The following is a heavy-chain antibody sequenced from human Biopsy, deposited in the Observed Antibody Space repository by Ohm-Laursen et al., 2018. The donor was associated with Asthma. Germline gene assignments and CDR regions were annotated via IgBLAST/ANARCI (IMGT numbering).Heavy chain of an antibody. Sequence: SVKVSCKSLGGTFNTYVIVWVRQAPGQGLEWMGGINSVLGTTTYPQKFQDRVTITADDSTSTVYMELSSLRSEDTAVYYCARKAGSCISRTCYSLDFWGQGTLVTVSS. V-gene: IGHV1-69*13. J-gene: IGHJ4*02. CDR2: INSVLGTT. CDR3: ARKAGSCISRTCYSLDF. D-gene: IGHD2-2*01. CDR1: GGTFNTYV.